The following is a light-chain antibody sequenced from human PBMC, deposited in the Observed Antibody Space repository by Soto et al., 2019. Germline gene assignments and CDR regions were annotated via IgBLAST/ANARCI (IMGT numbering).Light chain of an antibody. CDR2: GAS. Sequence: VVMTQSPATLSVSPGQRATLSCRASESVGSHLAWYQQKPGQTPRLLIYGASARATGIPARFSGSGSGTAFPLTIRSLQSEALAVYYCQKYENWMSFGRGREVDI. CDR1: ESVGSH. CDR3: QKYENWMS. J-gene: IGKJ4*01. V-gene: IGKV3-15*01.